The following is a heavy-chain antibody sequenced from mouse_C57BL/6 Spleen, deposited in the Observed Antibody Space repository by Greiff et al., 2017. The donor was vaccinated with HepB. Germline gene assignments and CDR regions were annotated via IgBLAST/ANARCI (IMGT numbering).Heavy chain of an antibody. V-gene: IGHV3-6*01. J-gene: IGHJ2*01. D-gene: IGHD2-3*01. CDR3: AKVYDGYYGYYFDY. CDR2: ISYDGSN. CDR1: GYSITSGYY. Sequence: EVHLVESGPGLVKPSQSLSLTCSVTGYSITSGYYWNWIRQFPGNKLEWMGYISYDGSNNYNPSLKNRISITRDTSKNQFFLKLNSVTTEDTATYYCAKVYDGYYGYYFDYWGQGTTLTVSS.